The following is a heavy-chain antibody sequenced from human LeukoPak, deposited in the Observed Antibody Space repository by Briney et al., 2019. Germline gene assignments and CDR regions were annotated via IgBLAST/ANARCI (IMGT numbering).Heavy chain of an antibody. Sequence: PSQTLSLTCAISGDSVSSNSGSWNWIRQSPSRGLEWLGRTYYRSTWYNDYAVSVGGRITVNPDTSKNQFSLHLNSVTPEDTAVYYCARRLTQYDCFDPWGQGILVTVSS. J-gene: IGHJ5*02. CDR2: TYYRSTWYN. D-gene: IGHD2-2*01. CDR3: ARRLTQYDCFDP. CDR1: GDSVSSNSGS. V-gene: IGHV6-1*01.